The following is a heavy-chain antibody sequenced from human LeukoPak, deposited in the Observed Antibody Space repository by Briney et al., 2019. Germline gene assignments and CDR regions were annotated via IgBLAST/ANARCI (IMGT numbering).Heavy chain of an antibody. V-gene: IGHV4-4*02. D-gene: IGHD1-20*01. CDR3: ARDNNWNDEGWFDP. Sequence: SETLSLTCAVSGGSISSINWWSWVRQPPGKGLEWIGEIYHSGSTNYNPSLKSRVTISVDKSKNQFSLKLSSVTAADTAVYYCARDNNWNDEGWFDPWGQGTLVTVSS. CDR2: IYHSGST. J-gene: IGHJ5*02. CDR1: GGSISSINW.